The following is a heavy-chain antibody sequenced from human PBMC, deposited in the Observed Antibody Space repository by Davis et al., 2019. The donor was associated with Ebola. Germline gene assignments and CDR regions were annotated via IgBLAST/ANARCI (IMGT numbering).Heavy chain of an antibody. Sequence: LRLSCTVSGGSITSGAYSWTWIRQPPGKGLEWIGYVYHSGRTYYNPSVKSRITISIDRSKNQFSLKLSSVTAADTAVYYCARRVTMVRGVIIITSWFDPWGQGTLVTVSS. D-gene: IGHD3-10*01. CDR3: ARRVTMVRGVIIITSWFDP. CDR1: GGSITSGAYS. CDR2: VYHSGRT. V-gene: IGHV4-30-2*01. J-gene: IGHJ5*02.